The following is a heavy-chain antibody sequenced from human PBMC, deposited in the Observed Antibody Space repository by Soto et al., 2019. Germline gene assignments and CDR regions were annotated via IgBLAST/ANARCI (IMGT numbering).Heavy chain of an antibody. CDR2: IKSKTDGGKT. Sequence: GGSLRLSCAASGFTFSNAWMSWVRQAPGKGLEWVGRIKSKTDGGKTDYAAPVKGRFTISRDDSKNTLYLQMNSLKTEDTAVYYCTTTNIVGATKTAFDIWGQGTMVTVSS. D-gene: IGHD1-26*01. CDR1: GFTFSNAW. J-gene: IGHJ3*02. V-gene: IGHV3-15*01. CDR3: TTTNIVGATKTAFDI.